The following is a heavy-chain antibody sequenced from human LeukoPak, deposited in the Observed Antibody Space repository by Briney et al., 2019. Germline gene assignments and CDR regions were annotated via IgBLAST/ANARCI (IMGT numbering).Heavy chain of an antibody. CDR3: ASSRTLDY. CDR1: GGSFSGYY. J-gene: IGHJ4*02. CDR2: INHSGST. Sequence: PSETLSLTGAVYGGSFSGYYWSWIRQPPGKGLEWIGEINHSGSTNYNPSLKSRVTISVDTSKNQFSLKLSSVTAADTAVYYCASSRTLDYWGQGTLVTVSS. V-gene: IGHV4-34*01.